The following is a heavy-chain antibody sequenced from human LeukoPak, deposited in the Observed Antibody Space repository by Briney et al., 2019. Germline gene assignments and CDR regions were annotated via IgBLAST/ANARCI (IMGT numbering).Heavy chain of an antibody. CDR1: GFTFSSYA. J-gene: IGHJ4*02. CDR3: AKLGYCSGSSCSNGRDFDS. CDR2: MSGSATVA. Sequence: PGGSLRLSCEASGFTFSSYAIHWVRQAPGKGLEWVSTMSGSATVAYYADSVKGRFTISRDSSKNTLYLQMNSLRAEDTAVYYCAKLGYCSGSSCSNGRDFDSWGQGTLVTVSS. D-gene: IGHD2-15*01. V-gene: IGHV3-23*01.